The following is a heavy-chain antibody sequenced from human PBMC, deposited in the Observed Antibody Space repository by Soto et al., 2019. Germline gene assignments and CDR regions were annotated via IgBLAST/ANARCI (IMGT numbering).Heavy chain of an antibody. CDR1: GGSISSGGYY. V-gene: IGHV4-31*03. CDR3: ARDRGRIGAFDI. J-gene: IGHJ3*02. CDR2: IYYSGST. Sequence: QVQLQEWGPGLVKPSQTLSLTCTVSGGSISSGGYYWSWIREHPGKGLEWIGYIYYSGSTYYNPSLKSRVTISVDTSMNQFSLKLSSVTAADTAVYYCARDRGRIGAFDIWGQGTMVTVSS. D-gene: IGHD2-15*01.